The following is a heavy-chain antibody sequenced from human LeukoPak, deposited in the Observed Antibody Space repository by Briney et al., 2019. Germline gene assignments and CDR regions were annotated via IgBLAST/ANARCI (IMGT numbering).Heavy chain of an antibody. CDR3: AREDGYNFPFDY. D-gene: IGHD5-24*01. J-gene: IGHJ4*02. CDR2: IYYTGST. V-gene: IGHV4-59*12. Sequence: KVSETLSLTCTVSGGYISTYYWSWIRQPPGKGLEWIGYIYYTGSTNYNPSLKSRVTISVDTSKNQFSLKLSSVTAADTAVYYCAREDGYNFPFDYWGQGTLVTVSS. CDR1: GGYISTYY.